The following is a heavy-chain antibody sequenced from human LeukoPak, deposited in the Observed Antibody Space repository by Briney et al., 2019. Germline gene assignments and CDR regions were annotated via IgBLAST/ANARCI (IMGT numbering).Heavy chain of an antibody. V-gene: IGHV3-21*01. CDR2: ISSSSSYI. CDR1: GFTFSSYS. J-gene: IGHJ3*02. CDR3: ANAYYGSGSYYNGAFDI. D-gene: IGHD3-10*01. Sequence: PGGSLRLSCAASGFTFSSYSMNWVRQAPGKGLEWVSSISSSSSYIYYADSVKGRFTISRDNAKNSLYLQMNSLRAEDTAVYYCANAYYGSGSYYNGAFDIWGQGTMVTVSS.